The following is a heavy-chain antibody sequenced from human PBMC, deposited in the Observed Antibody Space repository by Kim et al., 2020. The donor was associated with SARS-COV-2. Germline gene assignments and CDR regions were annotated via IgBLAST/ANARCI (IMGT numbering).Heavy chain of an antibody. CDR3: ARRATSSNRFDP. J-gene: IGHJ5*02. D-gene: IGHD2-2*01. V-gene: IGHV3-33*07. Sequence: GGSLRLSCATSGFMFRSYGMFWVRQAPGKGLEWLADIWYDGSNEYYGDSVKGRFTISRDNSKNTLYLQMNSLRSEDTAVYYCARRATSSNRFDPWGQGTLVTVSS. CDR1: GFMFRSYG. CDR2: IWYDGSNE.